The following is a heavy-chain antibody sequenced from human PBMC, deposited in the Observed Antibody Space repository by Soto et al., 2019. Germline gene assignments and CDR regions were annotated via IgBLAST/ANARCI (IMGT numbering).Heavy chain of an antibody. V-gene: IGHV1-69*13. Sequence: ASVKVSCKASGGTFSSYAISWVRQAPGQGLEWMGGIIPIFGTANYAQKFQGRVTITADESTSTAYMELSSLRSEDTAVYYCAGAGPAGFNYYYYGMDVWGQGTTVTVSS. CDR3: AGAGPAGFNYYYYGMDV. CDR2: IIPIFGTA. J-gene: IGHJ6*02. D-gene: IGHD6-19*01. CDR1: GGTFSSYA.